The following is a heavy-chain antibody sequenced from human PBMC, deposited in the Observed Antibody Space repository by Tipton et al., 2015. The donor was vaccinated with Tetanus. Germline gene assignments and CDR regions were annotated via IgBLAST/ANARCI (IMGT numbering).Heavy chain of an antibody. CDR1: SGSISSSNYH. CDR3: ARQVHGFGALLTPAAPHYYYGMDV. Sequence: TLSLTCIVSSGSISSSNYHWGWIRQPPGKGLEGIGSIHYSGSTYYKPSLKSRFTISVDTSKNHFSLKLSSVTAADTAVYYCARQVHGFGALLTPAAPHYYYGMDVWGQGTTVTVSS. J-gene: IGHJ6*02. D-gene: IGHD6-13*01. CDR2: IHYSGST. V-gene: IGHV4-39*01.